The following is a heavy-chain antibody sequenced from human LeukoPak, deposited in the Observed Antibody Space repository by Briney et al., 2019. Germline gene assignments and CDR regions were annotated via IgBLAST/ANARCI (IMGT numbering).Heavy chain of an antibody. V-gene: IGHV4-39*01. CDR3: ARRDSIYSFDS. D-gene: IGHD4-11*01. CDR1: GGSLSSSSYY. J-gene: IGHJ5*01. CDR2: IYYSGST. Sequence: PSETLSLTCTVSGGSLSSSSYYWGWIRQPPGKGLEWIGSIYYSGSTYYNPPLKSRVTISVDTSKNQFSLKLSSVTAADTAVFYCARRDSIYSFDSWGQGTLVTVSS.